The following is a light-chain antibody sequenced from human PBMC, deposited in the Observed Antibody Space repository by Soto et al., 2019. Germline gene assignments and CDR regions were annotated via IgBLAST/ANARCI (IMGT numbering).Light chain of an antibody. J-gene: IGKJ1*01. CDR1: QNLLHIDVYNY. CDR2: WGS. V-gene: IGKV2-28*01. CDR3: MQGQQSRT. Sequence: IVMTQSPLSLPVTPGDPPASSCRSSQNLLHIDVYNYLDWYLQNPVQAPQLLINWGSDRTFGVSERFSGSGTGRDFTLRISIVEAEDVGVYYCMQGQQSRTFGQGTKVDIK.